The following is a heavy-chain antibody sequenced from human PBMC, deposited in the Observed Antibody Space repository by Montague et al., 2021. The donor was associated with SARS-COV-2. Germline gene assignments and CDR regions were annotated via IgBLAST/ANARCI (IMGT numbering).Heavy chain of an antibody. CDR1: GGSFSGYY. D-gene: IGHD4-17*01. CDR3: ARSTVTNSPFGFSNKLRSRYNGMDV. CDR2: INHSGST. J-gene: IGHJ6*02. V-gene: IGHV4-34*01. Sequence: ETLSLTCAVYGGSFSGYYLNWIRQPPGKGLEWIGEINHSGSTNYNPSLKSRATIAVDTSKNQVSLKLTSVTAADTAVFYCARSTVTNSPFGFSNKLRSRYNGMDVWGQGTTVTVSS.